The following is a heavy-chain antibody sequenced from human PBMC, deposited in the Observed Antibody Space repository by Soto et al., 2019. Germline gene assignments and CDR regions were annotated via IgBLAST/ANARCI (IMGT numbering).Heavy chain of an antibody. J-gene: IGHJ6*02. V-gene: IGHV3-21*01. D-gene: IGHD3-3*01. Sequence: LRLSCAASGFTFSSYSMNWVRQAPGKGLEWVSSISSSSSYIYYADSVKGRFTISRDNAKNSLYLQMNSLRAEDTAVYYCASFLYDFWSGYLGIYGMDVWGQGTTVTVSS. CDR2: ISSSSSYI. CDR3: ASFLYDFWSGYLGIYGMDV. CDR1: GFTFSSYS.